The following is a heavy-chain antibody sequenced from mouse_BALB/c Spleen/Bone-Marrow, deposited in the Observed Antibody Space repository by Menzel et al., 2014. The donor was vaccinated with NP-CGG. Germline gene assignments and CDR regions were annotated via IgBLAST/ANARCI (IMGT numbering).Heavy chain of an antibody. V-gene: IGHV1S81*02. J-gene: IGHJ1*01. CDR3: TRSNYGYWYFDV. Sequence: QVHVKQSGAELVKPGASVKLSCKASGYSFTRYYMYWVKRRPGQGLEWIGEINPSNGGTNFNEKFKSKATLTVDKSSSTAYMQFSSLTSEDSAVYYCTRSNYGYWYFDVWGAGTTVTVSS. CDR1: GYSFTRYY. CDR2: INPSNGGT. D-gene: IGHD1-1*01.